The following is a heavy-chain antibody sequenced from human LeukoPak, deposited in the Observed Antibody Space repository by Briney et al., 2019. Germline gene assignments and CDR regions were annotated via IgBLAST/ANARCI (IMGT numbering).Heavy chain of an antibody. CDR2: IYSGGGL. CDR3: ARGHSSGNPDPFDH. D-gene: IGHD6-19*01. J-gene: IGHJ4*02. Sequence: GPSLRPACSASALIVRTSYMSWGRQTPRKGRGWVSVIYSGGGLHYAASVKGRFTISRDNSKNTLYLQMNSLRAEDTAMYYCARGHSSGNPDPFDHWGQGTQVIVSS. V-gene: IGHV3-53*01. CDR1: ALIVRTSY.